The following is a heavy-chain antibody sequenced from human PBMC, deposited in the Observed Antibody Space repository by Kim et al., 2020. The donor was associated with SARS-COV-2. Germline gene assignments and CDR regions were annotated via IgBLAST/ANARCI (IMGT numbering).Heavy chain of an antibody. CDR3: TRDYDILTGYPSPITRFDY. Sequence: GGSLRLSCTASGFTFGDYAMSWFRQAPGKGLEWVGFIRSKAYGGTTEYAASVKGRFTISRDDSKSIAYLQMNSLKTEDTAVYYCTRDYDILTGYPSPITRFDYWGQGTLVTVSS. J-gene: IGHJ4*02. CDR2: IRSKAYGGTT. D-gene: IGHD3-9*01. CDR1: GFTFGDYA. V-gene: IGHV3-49*03.